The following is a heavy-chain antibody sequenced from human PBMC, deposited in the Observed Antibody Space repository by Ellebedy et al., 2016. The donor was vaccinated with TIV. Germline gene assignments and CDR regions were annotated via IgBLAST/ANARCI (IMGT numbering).Heavy chain of an antibody. J-gene: IGHJ5*02. CDR3: ARGRGITIFGVVIIRVNWFDP. D-gene: IGHD3-3*01. Sequence: SETLSLTCAVYGGSFSGYYWSWIRQPPGKRLEWIGEINHSGSTNYNPSLKSRVTISVDTSKNQFSLKLSSVTAADTAVYYCARGRGITIFGVVIIRVNWFDPWGQGTLVTVSS. V-gene: IGHV4-34*01. CDR2: INHSGST. CDR1: GGSFSGYY.